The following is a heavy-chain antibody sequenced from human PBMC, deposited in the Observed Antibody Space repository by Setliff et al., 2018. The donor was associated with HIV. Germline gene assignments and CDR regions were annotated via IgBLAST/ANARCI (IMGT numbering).Heavy chain of an antibody. D-gene: IGHD6-13*01. CDR2: INPTDDTT. V-gene: IGHV1-46*01. J-gene: IGHJ4*02. CDR1: GYTFTSNF. CDR3: AREYHTAAAGTRVANYFDY. Sequence: ASVKVSCKASGYTFTSNFMHWVRQAPGQGLEWMGIINPTDDTTTYAQNFEGRVTMTRDTSTGTVFMELSSLRSEDTAMYYCAREYHTAAAGTRVANYFDYWGQGTVVTSPQ.